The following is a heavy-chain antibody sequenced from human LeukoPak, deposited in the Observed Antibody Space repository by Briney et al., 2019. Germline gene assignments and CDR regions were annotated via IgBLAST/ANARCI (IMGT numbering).Heavy chain of an antibody. CDR2: IIPTFGTA. CDR3: ATDGHGLRSAFGY. V-gene: IGHV1-69*13. Sequence: SVKVSCKASGGTFSSYAISWVRQAPGQGLEWMGGIIPTFGTANYAQKFQGRVTITADESTSTAYMELSSLRSEDTAVYYCATDGHGLRSAFGYWGQGTLVTVSS. D-gene: IGHD5-12*01. CDR1: GGTFSSYA. J-gene: IGHJ4*02.